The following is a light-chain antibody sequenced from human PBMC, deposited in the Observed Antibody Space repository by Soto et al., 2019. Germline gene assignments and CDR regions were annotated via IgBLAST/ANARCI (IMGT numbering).Light chain of an antibody. CDR2: DVS. V-gene: IGLV2-14*03. J-gene: IGLJ1*01. Sequence: QSVLTQPASVSGSPGQSIAISCTGTSSDVGAYNYVSWYQQHPGKAPKLMIYDVSHRPSGVSSRFSGSTSGNTASLTISGLQAEDEADYYCSSYTSSATYVFGTGTKVTVL. CDR3: SSYTSSATYV. CDR1: SSDVGAYNY.